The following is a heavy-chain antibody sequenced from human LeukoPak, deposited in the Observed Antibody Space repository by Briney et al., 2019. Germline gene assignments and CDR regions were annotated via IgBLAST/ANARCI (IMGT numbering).Heavy chain of an antibody. D-gene: IGHD2-2*01. J-gene: IGHJ6*03. V-gene: IGHV1-69*05. CDR3: ARGVVVVPAAMPGYYYYYMDV. CDR1: GGTFSSYA. Sequence: ASVKVSCKASGGTFSSYAISWVRQAPGQGLEWMGGIIPIFGTANYAQKFQGRVTITTDESTSTAYMELSSLRSEDTAVYYCARGVVVVPAAMPGYYYYYMDVWGKGTTVTVSS. CDR2: IIPIFGTA.